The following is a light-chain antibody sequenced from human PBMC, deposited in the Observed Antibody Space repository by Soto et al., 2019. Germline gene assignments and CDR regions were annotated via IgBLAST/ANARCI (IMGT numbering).Light chain of an antibody. CDR2: GAS. CDR3: QQYGSSPMYT. CDR1: QSVSSSS. Sequence: EIVLTQSPGTLSLSPGERATLSCRASQSVSSSSLAWYQQKPGQAPRLLIYGASSRPTGIPDRFSGSGSGTDFTLTISRLEPEDFALYYCQQYGSSPMYTFGQGTKLEIK. J-gene: IGKJ2*01. V-gene: IGKV3-20*01.